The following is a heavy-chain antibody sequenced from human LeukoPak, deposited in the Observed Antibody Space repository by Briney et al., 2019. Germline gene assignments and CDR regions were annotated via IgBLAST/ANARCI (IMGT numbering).Heavy chain of an antibody. V-gene: IGHV1-24*01. CDR1: ECSVTELA. J-gene: IGHJ6*04. CDR2: FHPKDADM. CDR3: TTVYYTLLPGYLNQMDV. Sequence: ASVKVSCKVSECSVTELAIHWVRQTGEGPEWMGGFHPKDADMIYAQKFQGRVTMTQNTSTDTVYMELSNLRSEDTAIYYCTTVYYTLLPGYLNQMDVWGKGTTVTISS. D-gene: IGHD3-9*01.